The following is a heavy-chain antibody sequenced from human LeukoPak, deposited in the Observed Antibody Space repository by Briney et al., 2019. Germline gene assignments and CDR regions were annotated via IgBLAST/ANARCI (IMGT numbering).Heavy chain of an antibody. J-gene: IGHJ4*02. CDR1: GGSISSGGYY. CDR3: ARHDPYSSSFALDY. V-gene: IGHV4-31*03. CDR2: IYYSGST. D-gene: IGHD6-13*01. Sequence: PSQTLSLTCTVSGGSISSGGYYWSWIRQHPGKGLEWIGYIYYSGSTYYNPSLKSRVTISVDTSKNQFSLKLSSVTAADTAVYYCARHDPYSSSFALDYWGQGTLVTVSS.